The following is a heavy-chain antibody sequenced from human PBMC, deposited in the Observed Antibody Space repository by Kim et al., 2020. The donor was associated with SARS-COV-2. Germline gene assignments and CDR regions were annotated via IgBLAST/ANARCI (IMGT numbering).Heavy chain of an antibody. J-gene: IGHJ2*01. CDR2: IDHSGTT. V-gene: IGHV4-34*01. Sequence: SETLSLTCDIYGGSFIGHYWNWIRQPPGKGLEWIGYIDHSGTTNYNPSLESRVTISGDTSNQQFSLRLTSMTAADTAVHYCARGKISVGGVVVWY. D-gene: IGHD3-16*02. CDR1: GGSFIGHY. CDR3: ARGKISVGGVVVWY.